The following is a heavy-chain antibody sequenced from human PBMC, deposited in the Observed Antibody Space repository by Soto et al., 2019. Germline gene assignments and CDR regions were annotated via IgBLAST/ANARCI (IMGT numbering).Heavy chain of an antibody. CDR3: ARESFSASPNFFDY. D-gene: IGHD3-16*01. J-gene: IGHJ4*02. CDR1: GFSFTNYE. V-gene: IGHV3-48*03. Sequence: PGRSLTLSCAVSGFSFTNYEMNLVRQAPGKGLEWIAYIGLSGDTIYYADSVKCRFTISRDHAKNSLELQMNSLRADDTALYYCARESFSASPNFFDYWGRGTQVTVSS. CDR2: IGLSGDTI.